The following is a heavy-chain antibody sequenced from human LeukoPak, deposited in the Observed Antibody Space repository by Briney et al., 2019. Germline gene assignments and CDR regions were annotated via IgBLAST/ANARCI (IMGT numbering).Heavy chain of an antibody. CDR1: GFTFSRYA. J-gene: IGHJ4*02. CDR2: ISGSGGST. CDR3: AKDGSSWYFDY. V-gene: IGHV3-23*01. D-gene: IGHD6-13*01. Sequence: GGSLRLSCAASGFTFSRYAMSRVRQAPGKGLEWVSAISGSGGSTYYADSVKGRFTISRDNSKNTLYLQMNSLRAEDTAVYYCAKDGSSWYFDYWGQGTLVTVSS.